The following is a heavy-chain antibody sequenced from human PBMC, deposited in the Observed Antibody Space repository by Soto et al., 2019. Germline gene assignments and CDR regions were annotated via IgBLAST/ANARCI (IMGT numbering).Heavy chain of an antibody. Sequence: SVKVSCKASGGTFSSYAISWVRQAPGQGLEWMGGIIPIFGTANYAQKFQGRVTITADESTSTAYMELSSLRSEDTAVYYCAKRPHYYDSSGYYGSWFDPWGQGTLVTVSS. V-gene: IGHV1-69*13. D-gene: IGHD3-22*01. CDR3: AKRPHYYDSSGYYGSWFDP. J-gene: IGHJ5*02. CDR1: GGTFSSYA. CDR2: IIPIFGTA.